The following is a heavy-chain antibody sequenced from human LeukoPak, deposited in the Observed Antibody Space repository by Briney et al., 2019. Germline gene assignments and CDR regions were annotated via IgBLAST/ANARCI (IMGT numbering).Heavy chain of an antibody. CDR3: AREGRDAYNYAFDT. D-gene: IGHD5-24*01. CDR1: GFTFSDHY. Sequence: GGSLRLSCAVSGFTFSDHYMDWVRQAPGKGLEWVARSRSKAQSYSTEYAASVKGRFTISRDDSKDLLYLQMNSLKTEDTAVYYCAREGRDAYNYAFDTWGQGTRVTVSS. J-gene: IGHJ3*02. V-gene: IGHV3-72*01. CDR2: SRSKAQSYST.